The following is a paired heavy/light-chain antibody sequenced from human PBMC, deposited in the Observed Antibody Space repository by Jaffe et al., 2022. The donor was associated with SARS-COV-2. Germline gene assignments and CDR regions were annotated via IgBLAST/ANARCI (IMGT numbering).Heavy chain of an antibody. V-gene: IGHV4-39*01. D-gene: IGHD3-22*01. CDR1: GGSISSRSYY. Sequence: QLQLQESGPGLVKPSETLPLTCTVSGGSISSRSYYWVWIRQPPGEGLEWIGSMYYSGSTHYNPSLKSRVTISVDTSKSQFSLKVSSVTAADTAVYYCARNYYDGSGYFFWGQGTRVTVSS. CDR3: ARNYYDGSGYFF. CDR2: MYYSGST. J-gene: IGHJ4*02.
Light chain of an antibody. J-gene: IGLJ3*02. CDR2: DTS. Sequence: QAVVTQEPSLTVSPGGTVTLTCGSSTGAVTSGHYPYWFQQKPGQAPRTLIYDTSDRHSWTPARFSGSLLGGKAALTLSGAQPEDEADYYCLLSYSAARVFGGGTKLTVL. CDR3: LLSYSAARV. CDR1: TGAVTSGHY. V-gene: IGLV7-46*01.